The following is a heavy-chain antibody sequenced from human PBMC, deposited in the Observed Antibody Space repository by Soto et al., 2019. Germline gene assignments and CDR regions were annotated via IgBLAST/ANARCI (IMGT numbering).Heavy chain of an antibody. CDR2: IRSKANSYAT. V-gene: IGHV3-73*02. Sequence: EVQLVESGGGLVQPGGSLKLSCAASGFTFSGSAMHWVRQASGKGLEWVGRIRSKANSYATAYAASVKGRFTISRDDSKNTAYLQMNSLNTEDPAVYYCTSSALIDYYYYYGMDVWGQGTTVTVSS. CDR1: GFTFSGSA. CDR3: TSSALIDYYYYYGMDV. J-gene: IGHJ6*02. D-gene: IGHD3-22*01.